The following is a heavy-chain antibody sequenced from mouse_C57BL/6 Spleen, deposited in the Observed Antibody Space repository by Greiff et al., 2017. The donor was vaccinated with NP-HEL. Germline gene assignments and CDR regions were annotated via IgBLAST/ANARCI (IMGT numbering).Heavy chain of an antibody. V-gene: IGHV1-53*01. D-gene: IGHD2-2*01. CDR2: INPSNGGT. J-gene: IGHJ2*01. CDR1: GYTFTSYW. CDR3: AREGYGYDGFDY. Sequence: VQLQQPGTELVKPGASVKLSCKASGYTFTSYWMHWVKQRPGQGLEWIGNINPSNGGTNSNEKFKSKATLTVDKSSSTAYMQLSSLTSEASAVYYCAREGYGYDGFDYWGQGTTLTVSS.